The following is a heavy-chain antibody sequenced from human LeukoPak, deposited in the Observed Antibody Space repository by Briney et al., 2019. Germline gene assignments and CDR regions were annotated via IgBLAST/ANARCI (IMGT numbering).Heavy chain of an antibody. CDR1: GGSISSYY. CDR2: IYISGST. CDR3: ARDRVSADYLYYYYYYMDV. J-gene: IGHJ6*03. D-gene: IGHD4-11*01. Sequence: SETLSLTCTVSGGSISSYYWSWIRQPAGKGLEWIGRIYISGSTNYNPSLKSRVTMSVDTSKNQFSLKLSSVTAADTAVYYCARDRVSADYLYYYYYYMDVWGKGTTVTVSS. V-gene: IGHV4-4*07.